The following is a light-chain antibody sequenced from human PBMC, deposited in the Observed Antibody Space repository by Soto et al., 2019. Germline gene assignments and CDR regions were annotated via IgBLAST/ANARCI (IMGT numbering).Light chain of an antibody. CDR2: DVS. CDR3: SSYTTSNTRQIV. V-gene: IGLV2-14*03. J-gene: IGLJ1*01. CDR1: SSDVGGYNY. Sequence: LTQPASVSGSPVQSITISCTGTSSDVGGYNYVSWYQHHPGKAPKLMIYDVSNRPSGVSNRFSGSKSGNTASLTISGLQPEDEADYYCSSYTTSNTRQIVFGTGTKVTVL.